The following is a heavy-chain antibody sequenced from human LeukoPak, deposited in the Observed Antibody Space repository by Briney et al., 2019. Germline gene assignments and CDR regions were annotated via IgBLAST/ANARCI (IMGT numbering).Heavy chain of an antibody. CDR2: INPNSGGT. CDR1: GYTFTGYY. CDR3: ARELYDILTGYLNWFDP. J-gene: IGHJ5*02. Sequence: ASVKVSCKASGYTFTGYYTHWVRQAPGQGLEWMGWINPNSGGTNYAQKFQGRVTMPRDTSISTAYMELSRLRSDDTAVYYCARELYDILTGYLNWFDPWGQGTLVTVSS. V-gene: IGHV1-2*02. D-gene: IGHD3-9*01.